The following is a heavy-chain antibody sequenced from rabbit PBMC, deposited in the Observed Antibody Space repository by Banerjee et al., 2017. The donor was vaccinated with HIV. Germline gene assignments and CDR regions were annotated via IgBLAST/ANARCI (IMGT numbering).Heavy chain of an antibody. J-gene: IGHJ4*01. CDR1: GFSFSSSYY. CDR2: IYPDYGST. CDR3: ARDQYTSSSGYFNL. D-gene: IGHD1-1*01. V-gene: IGHV1S40*01. Sequence: QSLEESGGDLVKPGASLTLTCTASGFSFSSSYYMCWVRQAPGKGLEWIACIYPDYGSTNYATWVNGRFTISLDNAQNTVSLQMTSLTAADTATYFCARDQYTSSSGYFNLWGPGTLVTVS.